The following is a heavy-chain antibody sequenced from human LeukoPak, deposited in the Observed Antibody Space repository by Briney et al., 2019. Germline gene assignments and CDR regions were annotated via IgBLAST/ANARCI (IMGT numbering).Heavy chain of an antibody. V-gene: IGHV3-23*01. J-gene: IGHJ4*02. CDR2: ISGRGGKT. CDR1: GFTFSSYA. CDR3: AKGGWPEIFDS. Sequence: GGSLTLLCAASGFTFSSYATRWLRQAPGKGREWVSTISGRGGKTNYADSVKGRFTISRDNSKNTLYLQMNSLRAEDTAVYYCAKGGWPEIFDSWGQGTLVTVSS. D-gene: IGHD1-14*01.